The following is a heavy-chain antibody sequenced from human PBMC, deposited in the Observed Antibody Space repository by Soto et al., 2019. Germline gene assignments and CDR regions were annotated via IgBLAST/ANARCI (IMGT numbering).Heavy chain of an antibody. V-gene: IGHV4-30-2*01. CDR3: ARGGAVSGYYTVGSRFDP. J-gene: IGHJ5*02. CDR2: IYHSGST. CDR1: GGSISSGGYS. D-gene: IGHD3-3*01. Sequence: PSETLSLTCAVSGGSISSGGYSWSWIRQPPGKGLEWIGYIYHSGSTYYNPSLKSRVTISVDRSKNQFSLKLSSVTAADTAVYYCARGGAVSGYYTVGSRFDPWGQGTLVTVSS.